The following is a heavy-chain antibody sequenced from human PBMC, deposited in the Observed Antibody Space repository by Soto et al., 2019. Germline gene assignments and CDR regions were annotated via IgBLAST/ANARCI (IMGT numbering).Heavy chain of an antibody. J-gene: IGHJ4*02. CDR1: GGTFNSYT. CDR3: AWAEVSSSWHNS. V-gene: IGHV1-69*02. Sequence: QVQLVQSGAEVKKLGSSVKVSCKASGGTFNSYTISWVRQAPGQGLEWMGRIIPILDIANYAQKFQGRVTIIADKSTSTAYMELSSLRSEDTAVYYCAWAEVSSSWHNSWGQGTLVTVSS. D-gene: IGHD6-13*01. CDR2: IIPILDIA.